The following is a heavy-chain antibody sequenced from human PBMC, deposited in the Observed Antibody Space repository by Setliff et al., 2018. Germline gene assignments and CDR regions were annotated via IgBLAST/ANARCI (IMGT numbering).Heavy chain of an antibody. D-gene: IGHD2-8*01. Sequence: ASVKVSCKASGYTFSESIVSWVRQAPGQGLEWMGWIAVYTGKTYSAQKFQGRLTMTTDKSTNMAYLDLRCLRLDDTAIYFCLRLVRYCSRTACKRTSGDEVWGQGTLVTVSS. J-gene: IGHJ4*01. CDR3: LRLVRYCSRTACKRTSGDEV. CDR1: GYTFSESI. CDR2: IAVYTGKT. V-gene: IGHV1-18*01.